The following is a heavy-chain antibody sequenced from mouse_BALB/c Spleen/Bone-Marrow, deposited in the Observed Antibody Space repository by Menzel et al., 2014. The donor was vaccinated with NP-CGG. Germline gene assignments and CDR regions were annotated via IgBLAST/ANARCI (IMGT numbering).Heavy chain of an antibody. Sequence: QVQLQQSGAEPVKPGASVKLSCKASGYTFTSYWMHWVKQRPGQGLEWIGEINPSNGRANYNEKFKSKATLTVDKSSSTAYMQLSSLTSEDSAVYYCAREGNYYGSIAMDYWGQGTSVTVSS. V-gene: IGHV1S81*02. J-gene: IGHJ4*01. D-gene: IGHD1-1*01. CDR1: GYTFTSYW. CDR2: INPSNGRA. CDR3: AREGNYYGSIAMDY.